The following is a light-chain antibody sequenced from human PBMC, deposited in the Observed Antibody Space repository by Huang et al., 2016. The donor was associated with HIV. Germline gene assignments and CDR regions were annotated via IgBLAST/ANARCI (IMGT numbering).Light chain of an antibody. CDR1: QSVGHY. V-gene: IGKV3-11*01. J-gene: IGKJ4*01. CDR3: QQRSSGVT. CDR2: DTS. Sequence: IVLTQSPATLSWYPGERVTLSCRASQSVGHYIAWDQQHPGQSPNLLIYDTSNRATGTPVRFSGSGSGTDFTLTISSLESEDFAVYYCQQRSSGVTFGGGTKVQVK.